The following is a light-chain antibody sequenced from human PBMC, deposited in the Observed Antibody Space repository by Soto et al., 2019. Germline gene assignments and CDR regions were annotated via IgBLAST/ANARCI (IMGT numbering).Light chain of an antibody. CDR3: SSYTTTSTYL. CDR2: VVS. V-gene: IGLV2-14*01. J-gene: IGLJ1*01. Sequence: QSVRTQPASVSGSPGQSITITCTGTSSDVGGYKYVSWYQQHPGKAPKLLIYVVSNRPSGVSNRFSGSKAGNTASLTISGLRAADEADYYCSSYTTTSTYLFGTGTKVTVL. CDR1: SSDVGGYKY.